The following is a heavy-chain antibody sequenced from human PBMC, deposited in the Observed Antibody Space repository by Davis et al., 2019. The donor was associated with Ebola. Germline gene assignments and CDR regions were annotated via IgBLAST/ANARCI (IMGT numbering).Heavy chain of an antibody. CDR3: TTVTDPYGDYYYGMDV. CDR2: IKSKTDGGTT. CDR1: GFTFSSYS. V-gene: IGHV3-15*07. Sequence: GGSLRLSCAASGFTFSSYSMNWVRQAPGKGLEWVGRIKSKTDGGTTDYAAPVKGRFTISRDDSKNTLYLQMNSLKTEDTAVYYCTTVTDPYGDYYYGMDVWGQGTTVTVSS. D-gene: IGHD3-10*01. J-gene: IGHJ6*02.